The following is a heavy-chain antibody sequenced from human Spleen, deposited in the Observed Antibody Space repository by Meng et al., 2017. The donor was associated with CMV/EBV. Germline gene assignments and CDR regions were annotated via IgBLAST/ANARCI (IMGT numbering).Heavy chain of an antibody. D-gene: IGHD2/OR15-2a*01. CDR2: IRYDGSTE. CDR3: ARGKIEGDDFDY. Sequence: GESLKISCAASGFTFGSYGMHWVRQAPGKGLEWVSIIRYDGSTEFYTDSVKGRFTISRDNSKNTLYLQMNSLRAEDTAVYYCARGKIEGDDFDYWGQGTPVTVSS. J-gene: IGHJ4*02. V-gene: IGHV3-30*02. CDR1: GFTFGSYG.